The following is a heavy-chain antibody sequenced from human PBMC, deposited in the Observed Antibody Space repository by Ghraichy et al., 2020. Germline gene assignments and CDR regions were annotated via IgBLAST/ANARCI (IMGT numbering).Heavy chain of an antibody. CDR1: GFTFSSYS. J-gene: IGHJ4*02. CDR3: ARGGYGDYYFDS. Sequence: GGSLRLSCTASGFTFSSYSMNWVRQAPGKGLEWLSYFSTSGRTIYYADSVKGRFTMSRDNAKNSVYLQMDSLRDDDTAVYYCARGGYGDYYFDSWGQGNLVNVFS. D-gene: IGHD4-17*01. CDR2: FSTSGRTI. V-gene: IGHV3-48*02.